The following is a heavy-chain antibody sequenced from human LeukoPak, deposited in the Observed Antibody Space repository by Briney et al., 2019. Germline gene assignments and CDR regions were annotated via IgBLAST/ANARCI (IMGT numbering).Heavy chain of an antibody. Sequence: GGSLRLSCAASGFTFSSYAMSWVRQAPGKGLEWVSAISGSGGSTYYADSVKGRFTISRDNSKNTLYLQMNSLRAEDTAVYYCAKDRGKAVAGYNWFDPWGQGTLVTVSS. V-gene: IGHV3-23*01. CDR2: ISGSGGST. J-gene: IGHJ5*02. CDR3: AKDRGKAVAGYNWFDP. D-gene: IGHD6-19*01. CDR1: GFTFSSYA.